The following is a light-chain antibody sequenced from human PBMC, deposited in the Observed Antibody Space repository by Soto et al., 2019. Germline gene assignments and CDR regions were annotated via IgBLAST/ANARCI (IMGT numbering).Light chain of an antibody. CDR1: QSVSSK. Sequence: EVVMTQSPATLSASPGERVALSCRASQSVSSKLAWYQQRRGQAPRLLIYVSSTRATGVPARFSGSGSGTEFTLTISSLQPEDFAIYYCQQYGNWPYTFGQGTKLEIK. CDR3: QQYGNWPYT. V-gene: IGKV3-15*01. CDR2: VSS. J-gene: IGKJ2*01.